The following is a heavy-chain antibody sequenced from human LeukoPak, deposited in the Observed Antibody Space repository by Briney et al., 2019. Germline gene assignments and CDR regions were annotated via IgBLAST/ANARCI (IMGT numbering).Heavy chain of an antibody. CDR1: GGSISTYY. Sequence: KASETLSLTCIVSGGSISTYYWSWIRQPAGKGLEWIGRIYASGRTNYNPSLKSRVTMSVDTSKNQFSLSLSSVTAADTAVYYCAREDYDTSEIDYWGQGTLVTVSS. J-gene: IGHJ4*02. CDR2: IYASGRT. V-gene: IGHV4-4*07. CDR3: AREDYDTSEIDY. D-gene: IGHD3-22*01.